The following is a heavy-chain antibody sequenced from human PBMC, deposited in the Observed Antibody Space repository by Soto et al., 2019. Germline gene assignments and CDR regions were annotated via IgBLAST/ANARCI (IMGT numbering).Heavy chain of an antibody. CDR2: ISAYKTNI. V-gene: IGHV1-18*01. J-gene: IGHJ4*02. D-gene: IGHD3-10*01. CDR3: ARDLDGSGAYYTDF. Sequence: RASVKVSCKASGYTFPNYGITWVRQAPGQGLEWMGWISAYKTNIRYAQKFQGRVTLTTDTSTNTAYMELRSLRSDDTAIYYCARDLDGSGAYYTDFWGQGTLVTVSS. CDR1: GYTFPNYG.